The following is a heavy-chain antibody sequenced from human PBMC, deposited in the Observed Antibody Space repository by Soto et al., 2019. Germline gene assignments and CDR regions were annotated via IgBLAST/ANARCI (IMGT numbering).Heavy chain of an antibody. CDR2: TYYRSKWYN. Sequence: SQTLSLTCVISGDSVSSNSAAWNWIRQSPSRGLEWLGRTYYRSKWYNDYAVSVKSRITINPDTSKNQFSLQLNSVTPEDTAVYYCARHVVVVPAAIAAPYGMDVWGQGTTVTVSS. J-gene: IGHJ6*02. V-gene: IGHV6-1*01. CDR1: GDSVSSNSAA. CDR3: ARHVVVVPAAIAAPYGMDV. D-gene: IGHD2-2*01.